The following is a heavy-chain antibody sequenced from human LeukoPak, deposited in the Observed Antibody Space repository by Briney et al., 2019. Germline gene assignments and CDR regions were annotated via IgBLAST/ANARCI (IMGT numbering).Heavy chain of an antibody. CDR3: ARDLHGSSGLFDY. CDR2: IYYSGST. Sequence: PSETLSLTCTVSGGSISSSSYYWGWIRQPPGKGLEWIGSIYYSGSTYYNPSLKSRVTISVDTSKNQFSLQLNSVTPEDTAVYYCARDLHGSSGLFDYWGQGTLVTVSS. V-gene: IGHV4-39*02. D-gene: IGHD3-22*01. CDR1: GGSISSSSYY. J-gene: IGHJ4*02.